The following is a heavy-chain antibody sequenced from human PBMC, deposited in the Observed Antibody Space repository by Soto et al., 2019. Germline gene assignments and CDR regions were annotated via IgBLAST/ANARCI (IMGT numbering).Heavy chain of an antibody. CDR2: IYYSGST. CDR1: GGSISSYY. CDR3: ARFYDFWSGYYRGYFDY. J-gene: IGHJ4*02. Sequence: SETLSLTCTVSGGSISSYYWSWIRQPPWKGLEWIGYIYYSGSTNYNPSLKSRVTISVDTSKNQFSLKLSSVTAADTAVYYCARFYDFWSGYYRGYFDYWGQGTLVTVSS. V-gene: IGHV4-59*01. D-gene: IGHD3-3*01.